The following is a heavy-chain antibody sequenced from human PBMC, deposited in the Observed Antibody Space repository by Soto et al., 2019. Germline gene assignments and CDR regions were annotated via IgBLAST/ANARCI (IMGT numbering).Heavy chain of an antibody. CDR2: VYHSGST. J-gene: IGHJ4*02. CDR1: GGSISSGGYS. Sequence: SETLSLTCAVSGGSISSGGYSWSWIRQPPGKGLEWIGYVYHSGSTYYNPSLQSRVTISVDRSKNQFSLKLSSVTAADTAVYYCASGGSSTTDYWGQRTLVTVSS. D-gene: IGHD6-13*01. V-gene: IGHV4-30-2*01. CDR3: ASGGSSTTDY.